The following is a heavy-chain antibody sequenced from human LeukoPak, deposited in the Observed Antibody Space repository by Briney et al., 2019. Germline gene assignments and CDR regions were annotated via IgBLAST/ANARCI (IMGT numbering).Heavy chain of an antibody. J-gene: IGHJ4*02. Sequence: GGSLRLSCAASGFTFSSYWMPWVRQAPGKGLVWVSRINSDGRSTSYADSVKGRFTISRDKDKITLYLQMNSLRAEDTAVYYCARLSGSSPYWGQGTLVTVSS. D-gene: IGHD1-26*01. V-gene: IGHV3-74*01. CDR2: INSDGRST. CDR1: GFTFSSYW. CDR3: ARLSGSSPY.